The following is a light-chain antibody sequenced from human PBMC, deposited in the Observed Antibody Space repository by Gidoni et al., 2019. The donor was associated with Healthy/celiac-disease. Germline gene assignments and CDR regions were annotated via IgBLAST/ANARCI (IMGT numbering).Light chain of an antibody. CDR2: GAS. CDR3: QQYNNWPSCS. CDR1: QRINNY. V-gene: IGKV3-15*01. Sequence: EKVMTQSPATLSVSPGERATLSCRASQRINNYLAWYQQKPGQAPRLLIYGASTRATGIPARFSGSGSGTEFTLTISSLQSEDFAVYYCQQYNNWPSCSFGRGTKLEI. J-gene: IGKJ2*04.